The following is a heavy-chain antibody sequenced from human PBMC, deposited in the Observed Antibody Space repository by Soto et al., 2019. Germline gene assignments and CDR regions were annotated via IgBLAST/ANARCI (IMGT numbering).Heavy chain of an antibody. CDR3: ERDPYSGSYYAIGLYAFDV. CDR2: IWYDGSNK. J-gene: IGHJ3*01. V-gene: IGHV3-33*01. D-gene: IGHD1-26*01. CDR1: GFTFSSYG. Sequence: GGSLRLSCAASGFTFSSYGMHWVGQAPGKGLEWVAVIWYDGSNKYYADSVKGRFTISRDNSKNTLYLQMNSLRAEDTAVYYCERDPYSGSYYAIGLYAFDVWGQGTTVTVSS.